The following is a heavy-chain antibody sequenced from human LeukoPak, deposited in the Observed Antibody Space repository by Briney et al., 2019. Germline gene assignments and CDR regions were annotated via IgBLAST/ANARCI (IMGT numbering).Heavy chain of an antibody. Sequence: PSETLSLTCTVSGGSISSSSYYWGWIRQPPGKGLEWIGSIYYSGSTYYNPSLKSRVTISVDTSKDQFSLKLSSVTAADTAVYYCARLLNVDTAMVDDWGQGTLVTVSS. J-gene: IGHJ4*02. CDR1: GGSISSSSYY. V-gene: IGHV4-39*01. CDR3: ARLLNVDTAMVDD. D-gene: IGHD5-18*01. CDR2: IYYSGST.